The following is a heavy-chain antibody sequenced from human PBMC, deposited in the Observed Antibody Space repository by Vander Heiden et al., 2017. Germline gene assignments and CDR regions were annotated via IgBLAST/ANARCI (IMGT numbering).Heavy chain of an antibody. Sequence: EVQLVPSGAEVKKPGESLKISCKGSGYTFRNYWINGVRQKPGKGLEWLGRIDPSDSYTNYSPSFQGHVTISVDNSISTAYLQWGSLKASDSGMYFCARLSANYYGTDWHFDLWGRGTLVTVSS. CDR2: IDPSDSYT. D-gene: IGHD1-26*01. CDR1: GYTFRNYW. V-gene: IGHV5-10-1*03. J-gene: IGHJ2*01. CDR3: ARLSANYYGTDWHFDL.